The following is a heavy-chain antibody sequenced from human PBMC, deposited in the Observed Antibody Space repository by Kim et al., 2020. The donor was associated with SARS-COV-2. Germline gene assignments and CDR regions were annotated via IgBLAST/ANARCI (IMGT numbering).Heavy chain of an antibody. V-gene: IGHV4-30-2*04. D-gene: IGHD6-13*01. CDR3: ARASTAGGGWFDP. J-gene: IGHJ5*02. Sequence: YNPALKRRVTISVDTSKTPFSLKLSSVTAADTAVYYCARASTAGGGWFDPWGQGTLVTVSS.